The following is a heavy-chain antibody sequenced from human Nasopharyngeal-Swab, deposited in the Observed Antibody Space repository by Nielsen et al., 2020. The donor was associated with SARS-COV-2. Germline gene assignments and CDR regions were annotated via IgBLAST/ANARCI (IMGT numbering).Heavy chain of an antibody. V-gene: IGHV4-34*01. D-gene: IGHD1-7*01. Sequence: SETLSLTCAVYGGSFSGYYWRWIRHPPGKGLEWIGEINHSGSTNYNPSLKSRVTISVDTSKTQFSLKLSSVTAADTAVYYCARGFNWNFKFDPWGQGTLVTVSS. CDR1: GGSFSGYY. CDR3: ARGFNWNFKFDP. J-gene: IGHJ5*02. CDR2: INHSGST.